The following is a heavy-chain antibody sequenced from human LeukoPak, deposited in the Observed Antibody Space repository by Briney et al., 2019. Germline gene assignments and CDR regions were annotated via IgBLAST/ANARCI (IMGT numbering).Heavy chain of an antibody. CDR2: ISYDESDK. V-gene: IGHV3-30*18. J-gene: IGHJ4*02. CDR1: GFTFRNYG. Sequence: PGGSLRLSCAVSGFTFRNYGMHWVRQAPGKGLGWVAVISYDESDKYYGHSVKGRFTISRNNSTNTLFLQMTSLRAEDTAVYFCAKDFRRADYYDSSGYYRMIDYWGQGTLVTVSS. CDR3: AKDFRRADYYDSSGYYRMIDY. D-gene: IGHD3-22*01.